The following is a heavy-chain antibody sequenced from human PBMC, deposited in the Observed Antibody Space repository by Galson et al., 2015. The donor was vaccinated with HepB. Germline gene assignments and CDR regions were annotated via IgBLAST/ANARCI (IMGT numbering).Heavy chain of an antibody. CDR2: IYYSGST. D-gene: IGHD3-22*01. CDR3: ARVWDYYDSSGPAYSDY. J-gene: IGHJ4*02. Sequence: TLSLTCTVSGGSISSGGYYWSWIRQHPGKGLEWIGYIYYSGSTYYNPSLKSRVTISVDTSKNQFSLKLSSVTAADTAVYYCARVWDYYDSSGPAYSDYWGQGTLVTVSS. V-gene: IGHV4-31*03. CDR1: GGSISSGGYY.